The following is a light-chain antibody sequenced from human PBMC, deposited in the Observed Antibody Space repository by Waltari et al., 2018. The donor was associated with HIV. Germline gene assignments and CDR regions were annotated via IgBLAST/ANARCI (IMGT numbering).Light chain of an antibody. CDR1: SSNIGAGYD. Sequence: QSVLTQPPSVSGAPGQRVTISCPGSSSNIGAGYDVHSSQQIPGAAPKLLIFGNRNRPSGVRDRFSASKSGTSASLAITGLQAEDEADYYCQSYDSSLSGSVFGGGTKVTVL. CDR2: GNR. V-gene: IGLV1-40*01. J-gene: IGLJ2*01. CDR3: QSYDSSLSGSV.